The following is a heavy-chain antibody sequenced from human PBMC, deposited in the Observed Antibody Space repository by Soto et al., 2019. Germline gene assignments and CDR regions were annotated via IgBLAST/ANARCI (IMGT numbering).Heavy chain of an antibody. V-gene: IGHV4-30-2*01. CDR3: ARGHYYYGVDV. CDR2: IYYSGTT. J-gene: IGHJ6*02. Sequence: SETLSLTCTVSNGSVSSGTYSWSWVRQPPGKGLEWIGYIYYSGTTYYTPSPKSRLTMSMDRANDHFSLNLTSVTAADTAVYFCARGHYYYGVDVWGQGITVTVSS. CDR1: NGSVSSGTYS.